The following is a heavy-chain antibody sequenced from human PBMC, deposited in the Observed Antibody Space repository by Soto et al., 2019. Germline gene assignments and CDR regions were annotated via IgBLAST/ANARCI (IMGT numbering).Heavy chain of an antibody. CDR2: IYYSGST. D-gene: IGHD3-10*01. CDR3: AREGARFGELLPSDY. J-gene: IGHJ4*02. CDR1: GGSISSGGYY. V-gene: IGHV4-31*03. Sequence: QVQLQESGPGLVKPSQTLSLTCTVSGGSISSGGYYWSWIRQHPGKGLEWIGYIYYSGSTYYKPSIDRRVTTSIDTSRSQVSLKLSSVTAADTAGYSGAREGARFGELLPSDYWGQGTLVTVSS.